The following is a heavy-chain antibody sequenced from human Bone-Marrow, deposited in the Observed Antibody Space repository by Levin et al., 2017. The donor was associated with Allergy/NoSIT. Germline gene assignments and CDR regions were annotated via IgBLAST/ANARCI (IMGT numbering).Heavy chain of an antibody. J-gene: IGHJ4*02. V-gene: IGHV4-31*03. Sequence: SETLSLTCSVSGASISSESYYWSWIRHLPGKGLEWIGYIYYSGSTSYSPSLRSRVTMSIDTSENQFSLRLNSVTAADTAIYYCARVYRYNWNDYFDYWGQGTLVTVSS. CDR1: GASISSESYY. CDR3: ARVYRYNWNDYFDY. D-gene: IGHD1-20*01. CDR2: IYYSGST.